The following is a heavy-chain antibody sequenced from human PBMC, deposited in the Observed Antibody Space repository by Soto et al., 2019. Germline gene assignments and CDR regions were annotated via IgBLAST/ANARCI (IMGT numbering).Heavy chain of an antibody. J-gene: IGHJ4*02. D-gene: IGHD6-19*01. V-gene: IGHV1-8*01. Sequence: QVQLVQSGAEVKKPGASVKVSCKASGYTFTSYDINWVRQATGQGLEWMGWMNPNSGNTGYAQKFQGRATMPRDTSIRTAYMELSSLRSDSPAVYYCAREYSSGWSKDWGQGTLVTVSS. CDR2: MNPNSGNT. CDR1: GYTFTSYD. CDR3: AREYSSGWSKD.